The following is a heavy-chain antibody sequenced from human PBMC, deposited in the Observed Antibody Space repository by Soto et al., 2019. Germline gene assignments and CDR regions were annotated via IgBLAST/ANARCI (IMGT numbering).Heavy chain of an antibody. Sequence: LRLSSAASGFTFSSYALSGVRQAPGEGLEWDSAISGSGGSTYYADSVKGRFTISRDTSKNTLYLQMNSLRAEDTAVDYFAMRIGSSGYYLNYFYYRGQRTLGTVSS. V-gene: IGHV3-23*01. D-gene: IGHD3-22*01. CDR2: ISGSGGST. CDR1: GFTFSSYA. J-gene: IGHJ4*01. CDR3: AMRIGSSGYYLNYFYY.